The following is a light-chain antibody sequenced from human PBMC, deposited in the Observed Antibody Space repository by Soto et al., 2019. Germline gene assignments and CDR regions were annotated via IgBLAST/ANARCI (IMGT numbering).Light chain of an antibody. J-gene: IGKJ5*01. CDR2: DAS. V-gene: IGKV1-5*01. CDR1: QSISNR. Sequence: DIQMSQSPSTLSASLGDKVTITCRASQSISNRLAWYQQKPGKAPKVLIYDASNLESGVPSRFTGSGSGTDFTLTISSLQPEDFATYYCQHLNGYPITFGQRTRLEIK. CDR3: QHLNGYPIT.